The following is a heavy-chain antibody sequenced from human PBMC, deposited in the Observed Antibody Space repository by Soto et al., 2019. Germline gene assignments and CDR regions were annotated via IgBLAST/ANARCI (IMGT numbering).Heavy chain of an antibody. CDR2: IYPGDSDT. CDR3: ARLYREYYDTSAYQYFDY. V-gene: IGHV5-51*01. J-gene: IGHJ4*02. CDR1: GSSFTGYW. D-gene: IGHD3-22*01. Sequence: PGESLKISCEGSGSSFTGYWIGWVRQMPGKGLEWMGIIYPGDSDTRYSPSFQGQVTISADKSIRTAYLQWSSLKASDTAMYYCARLYREYYDTSAYQYFDYWGQGTLVTVSS.